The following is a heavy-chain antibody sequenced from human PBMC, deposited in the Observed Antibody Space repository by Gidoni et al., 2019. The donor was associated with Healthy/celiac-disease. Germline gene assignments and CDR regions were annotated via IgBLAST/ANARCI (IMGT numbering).Heavy chain of an antibody. J-gene: IGHJ4*02. Sequence: QVQLQESGPGLVKPAQTLSLTCTVSGGSISSGGYFWSWIRQHPGKGLEWIGYIYYSGSTYYNPSLKSRVTISVDTSKNQFSLKLSSVTAADTAVYYCAGTVTEGVFDYWGQGTLVTVSS. CDR1: GGSISSGGYF. CDR2: IYYSGST. D-gene: IGHD4-17*01. V-gene: IGHV4-31*03. CDR3: AGTVTEGVFDY.